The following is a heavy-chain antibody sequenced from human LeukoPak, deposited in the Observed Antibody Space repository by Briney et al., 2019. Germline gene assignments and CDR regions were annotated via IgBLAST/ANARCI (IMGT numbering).Heavy chain of an antibody. D-gene: IGHD6-13*01. CDR2: ISASGGTT. J-gene: IGHJ4*02. V-gene: IGHV3-23*01. CDR1: GFSLNNYA. CDR3: AKASSSWYSDFDY. Sequence: GESLKISCAASGFSLNNYAMNWARQATGKGLEWVSAISASGGTTYNSDSVKGRFTISRDSAKNTLYLQINSLRAEDSAVYYCAKASSSWYSDFDYWGRGTLVTVSS.